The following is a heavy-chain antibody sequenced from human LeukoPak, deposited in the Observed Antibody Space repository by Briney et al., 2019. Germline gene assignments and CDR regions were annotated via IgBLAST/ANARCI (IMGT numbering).Heavy chain of an antibody. Sequence: SETLSLTCNVSGVSVSDGRYYWTWIRQHPGKGLEWIGYKYYSGSAKYNPSLKSRLNISIDTSKNQFSLQLSSVTAADTATYYCATPYCSSISCLDVFNMWGKGTRVTVSS. CDR3: ATPYCSSISCLDVFNM. CDR2: KYYSGSA. D-gene: IGHD2-2*01. CDR1: GVSVSDGRYY. V-gene: IGHV4-31*03. J-gene: IGHJ3*02.